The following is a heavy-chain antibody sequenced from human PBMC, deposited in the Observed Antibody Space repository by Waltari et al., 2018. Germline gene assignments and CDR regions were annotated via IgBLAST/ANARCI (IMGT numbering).Heavy chain of an antibody. CDR3: ARVGTTVTFYYYYYMDV. CDR2: ISYDGSNK. J-gene: IGHJ6*03. CDR1: GFTFSSYA. V-gene: IGHV3-30-3*01. D-gene: IGHD4-17*01. Sequence: QVQLVESGGGVVQPGRSLRFSCAASGFTFSSYAMHWVRQAPGKGLEWVAVISYDGSNKYYADSVKGRFTISRDNSKNTLYLQMNSLRAEDTAVYYCARVGTTVTFYYYYYMDVWGKGTTVTVSS.